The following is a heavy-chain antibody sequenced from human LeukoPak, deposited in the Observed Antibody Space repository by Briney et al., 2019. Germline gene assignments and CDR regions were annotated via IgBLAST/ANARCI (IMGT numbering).Heavy chain of an antibody. D-gene: IGHD3-10*01. J-gene: IGHJ4*02. CDR2: IWHDGSHK. V-gene: IGHV3-33*01. CDR3: AREIFGPGSYPDF. Sequence: PGGSLRLSCAASGFNFDTYAMHWVRQAPGQGLEWVALIWHDGSHKFYSNSVRGQFTISRDNSKNTVYLQMNNLRPDGTAVYYCAREIFGPGSYPDFWGQGTLVTVSS. CDR1: GFNFDTYA.